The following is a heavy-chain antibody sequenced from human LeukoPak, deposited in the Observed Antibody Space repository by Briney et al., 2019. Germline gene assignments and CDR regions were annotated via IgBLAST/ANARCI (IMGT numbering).Heavy chain of an antibody. Sequence: PSETLSLTCTVSGGSMTVGSISTSSWSWVRPAAGKGLEWIGRIYTSRTTNYSPSLKSRVTMSIDTSKNQFSLKLNSVTAADTAVYYCARGAPSDYWGQGTLVTVSS. CDR1: GGSMTVGSISTSS. CDR2: IYTSRTT. J-gene: IGHJ4*02. CDR3: ARGAPSDY. V-gene: IGHV4-4*07.